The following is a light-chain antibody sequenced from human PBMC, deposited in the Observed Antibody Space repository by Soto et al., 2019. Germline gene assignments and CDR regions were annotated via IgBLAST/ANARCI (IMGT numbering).Light chain of an antibody. J-gene: IGKJ5*01. CDR2: DTS. CDR1: QSVSIH. V-gene: IGKV3-15*01. CDR3: QQLNSYPQT. Sequence: ETVMTQSPGTLSVSLGERATLSCRASQSVSIHLAWYQQKPGQAPRLLIYDTSTRATGIPARFSGSGSGTEFTLTISSLQSEDFAVYYCQQLNSYPQTFGQGTRLEIK.